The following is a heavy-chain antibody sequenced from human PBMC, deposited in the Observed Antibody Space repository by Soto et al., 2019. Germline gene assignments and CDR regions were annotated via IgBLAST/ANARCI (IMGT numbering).Heavy chain of an antibody. CDR1: GYRFSSFW. V-gene: IGHV5-51*01. CDR2: AQPGHSDT. J-gene: IGHJ4*02. CDR3: VREAINSGWSGGRKYYFDY. D-gene: IGHD6-19*01. Sequence: PGESLKISCQGSGYRFSSFWIGWVRQMPGKGLEWMGIAQPGHSDTRYSPAFQGHVTISADESTNTAYLQWSSLRASDTALFYCVREAINSGWSGGRKYYFDYWGQGALVTVSS.